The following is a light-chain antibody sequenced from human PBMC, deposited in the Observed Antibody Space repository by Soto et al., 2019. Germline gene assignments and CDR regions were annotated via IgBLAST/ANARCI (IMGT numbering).Light chain of an antibody. Sequence: DIVMTQSPDSLAVSLGERATTHCKSSQSVLYSSNNKNYLAWYQQKPGQPPKLLIYWSSTREYGVPDRFSGSGSGTYFTLTISSLQPEDVAAYYCHQYYSRPYTFGQGTKLEIK. CDR3: HQYYSRPYT. CDR2: WSS. V-gene: IGKV4-1*01. J-gene: IGKJ2*01. CDR1: QSVLYSSNNKNY.